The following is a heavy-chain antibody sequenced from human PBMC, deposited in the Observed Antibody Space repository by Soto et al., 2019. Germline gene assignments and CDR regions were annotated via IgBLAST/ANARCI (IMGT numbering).Heavy chain of an antibody. CDR2: IIPIFGTA. CDR3: ARVCYDWSSCYYGWFDP. V-gene: IGHV1-69*01. Sequence: SVKFSCKASGGTFSSYAIRWVRQAPGQGLEWMGGIIPIFGTANYAQKFQGRVTITADESTSTAYMELSSLRSEDTGAYYCARVCYDWSSCYYGWFDPWGQGTRVTVSS. D-gene: IGHD3-3*01. J-gene: IGHJ5*02. CDR1: GGTFSSYA.